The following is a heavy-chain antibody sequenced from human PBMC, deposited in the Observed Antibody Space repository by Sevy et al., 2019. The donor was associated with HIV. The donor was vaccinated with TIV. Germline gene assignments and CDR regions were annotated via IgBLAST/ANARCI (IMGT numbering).Heavy chain of an antibody. CDR3: ARDNDLGAMDV. J-gene: IGHJ6*02. CDR2: ISYDGSNK. D-gene: IGHD3-3*01. V-gene: IGHV3-30-3*01. CDR1: GFTFSSYA. Sequence: GGSLRLSCAASGFTFSSYAMHWVRQAPGKGLEWVAVISYDGSNKYYADSVKGRFTISRDNSKNTLYLQMNSLRAEDTAVYYCARDNDLGAMDVWVQGTTVTVSS.